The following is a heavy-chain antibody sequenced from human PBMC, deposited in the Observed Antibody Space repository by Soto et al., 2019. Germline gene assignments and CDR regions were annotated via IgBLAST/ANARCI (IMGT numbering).Heavy chain of an antibody. J-gene: IGHJ6*02. CDR1: GYTFSSYG. CDR3: ARDTYYYDSSGHDYYYYGMDV. CDR2: ISAYNGNT. Sequence: QVPLVQSGAEVKKPGASVKVSCKASGYTFSSYGISWVRQAPGPGLVWMGWISAYNGNTNYAQKLQGRVTMNTDSSTSTAYMELRSLISDDTAVYYGARDTYYYDSSGHDYYYYGMDVWGHGTTVTVSS. V-gene: IGHV1-18*01. D-gene: IGHD3-22*01.